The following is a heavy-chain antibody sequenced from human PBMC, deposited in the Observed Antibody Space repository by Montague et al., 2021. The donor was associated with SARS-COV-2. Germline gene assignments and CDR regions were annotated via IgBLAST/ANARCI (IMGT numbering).Heavy chain of an antibody. V-gene: IGHV6-1*01. CDR2: PYYRPKWYS. D-gene: IGHD6-19*01. Sequence: CAISGDSVSSLSLAWSWHTQSPSRRLQWLGRPYYRPKWYSDYAPSVRGRLTVNPDASKNEFSLELNYVTPEDTAVYYCVRYSGWFYFDFWGQGTLVTVSS. CDR3: VRYSGWFYFDF. J-gene: IGHJ4*02. CDR1: GDSVSSLSLA.